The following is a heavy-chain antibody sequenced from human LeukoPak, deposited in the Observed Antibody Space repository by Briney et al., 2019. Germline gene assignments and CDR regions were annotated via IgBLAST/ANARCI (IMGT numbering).Heavy chain of an antibody. V-gene: IGHV2-5*08. J-gene: IGHJ3*02. Sequence: TLSLTGTVSGGSISSYYWSWIRQPPGKALEWRAPIYWDDDKRYSSSLKSRLNITKDTSKNQVDLTMTNMDPADTATYYCASISYGSESYYNPDDAFDIWGQGTMVTVSS. CDR1: GGSISSYYW. CDR3: ASISYGSESYYNPDDAFDI. D-gene: IGHD3-10*01. CDR2: IYWDDDK.